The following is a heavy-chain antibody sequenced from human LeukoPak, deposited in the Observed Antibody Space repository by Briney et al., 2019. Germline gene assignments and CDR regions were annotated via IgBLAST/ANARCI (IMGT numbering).Heavy chain of an antibody. Sequence: SVKVSCKASGGTFSSYAISWVRQAPGQGLEWMGGIIPIFGTSNYAQKFQGRVTITTDESTSTAYMELSSLRSEDTAVYYCAGSAGYSSGWAQRFDYWGQGTLVTVSS. D-gene: IGHD6-19*01. V-gene: IGHV1-69*05. CDR3: AGSAGYSSGWAQRFDY. CDR2: IIPIFGTS. CDR1: GGTFSSYA. J-gene: IGHJ4*02.